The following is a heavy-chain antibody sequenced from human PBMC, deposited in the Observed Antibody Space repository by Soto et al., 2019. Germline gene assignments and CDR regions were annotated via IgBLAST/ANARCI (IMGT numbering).Heavy chain of an antibody. J-gene: IGHJ3*02. Sequence: SHTLSLTWAISVDSVSSNSAAWNWIRHSPSRGLEWLGRTYYRSKWYNDYAVSVKSRITIHSDTSKNQFSLQLNSVTPEDTAVYYCARDSPPRTVYDYVWGILGAFDIWGQGTMVTVSS. CDR3: ARDSPPRTVYDYVWGILGAFDI. D-gene: IGHD3-16*01. CDR1: VDSVSSNSAA. CDR2: TYYRSKWYN. V-gene: IGHV6-1*01.